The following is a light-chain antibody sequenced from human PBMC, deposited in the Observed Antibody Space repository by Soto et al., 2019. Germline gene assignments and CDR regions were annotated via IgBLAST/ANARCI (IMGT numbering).Light chain of an antibody. J-gene: IGKJ1*01. Sequence: DIQMTQSPSTLSASVGDRVTITCLASQSINRWLAWYQQKPGKAPKTLIYDASTLESGVPSRFSGSGSGTEFTLTITSLQPDDFATYYCQQYHIYSRTFGQGTKVDIK. CDR3: QQYHIYSRT. V-gene: IGKV1-5*01. CDR2: DAS. CDR1: QSINRW.